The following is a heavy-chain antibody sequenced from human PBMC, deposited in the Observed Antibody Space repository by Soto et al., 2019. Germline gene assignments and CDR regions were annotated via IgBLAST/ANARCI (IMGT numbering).Heavy chain of an antibody. CDR1: GGSISSYY. D-gene: IGHD3-22*01. CDR2: IYYSGST. Sequence: SDTLSLTCTVSGGSISSYYWSWIRQPPGKGLEWIGYIYYSGSTNYNPSLKSRVTISVDTSKNQFSLKLSSVTAADTAVYYCARMTYDSSGYDYYYYYGMDVWGQGTTVTVSS. J-gene: IGHJ6*02. V-gene: IGHV4-59*01. CDR3: ARMTYDSSGYDYYYYYGMDV.